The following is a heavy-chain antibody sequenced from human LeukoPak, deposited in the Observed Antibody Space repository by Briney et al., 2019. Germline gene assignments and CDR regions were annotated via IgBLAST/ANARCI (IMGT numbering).Heavy chain of an antibody. CDR1: GFTFSSYG. J-gene: IGHJ6*03. D-gene: IGHD6-13*01. CDR2: ISGSGGST. CDR3: AKDATAVVGTVYMDV. V-gene: IGHV3-23*01. Sequence: GGTLRLSCAASGFTFSSYGMSWVRQAPGKGLEWVSAISGSGGSTYYADSVEGRFTISRDNAKNSLYLQMNSLRAEDTAVYYCAKDATAVVGTVYMDVWGTGTTVTISS.